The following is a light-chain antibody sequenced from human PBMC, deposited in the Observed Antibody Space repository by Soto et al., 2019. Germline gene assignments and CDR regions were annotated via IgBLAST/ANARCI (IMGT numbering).Light chain of an antibody. CDR1: QSVSSSY. CDR3: QQYCSSPQT. CDR2: GAS. J-gene: IGKJ5*01. Sequence: EIVLTQSPGTLSLSPGERATLSCRASQSVSSSYLAWYQQKPGQAPRLLIYGASSRATGIPDRFSGSGSGTAFTRTISSLEPEGFAVYYWQQYCSSPQTCGQGTRLEIK. V-gene: IGKV3-20*01.